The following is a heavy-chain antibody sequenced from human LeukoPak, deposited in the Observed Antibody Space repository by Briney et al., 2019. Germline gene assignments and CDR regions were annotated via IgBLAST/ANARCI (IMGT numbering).Heavy chain of an antibody. CDR3: LFQAVAVGY. D-gene: IGHD6-19*01. Sequence: QTGGSLRPSCAASGFTFSSYAMSWVRQAPGKGLEWVSAISGSGGSTHYADSVKGRFTISRDNSKNTLYLQMNSLRAEDTAVYYCLFQAVAVGYWGQGTLVTVSS. CDR1: GFTFSSYA. J-gene: IGHJ4*02. V-gene: IGHV3-23*01. CDR2: ISGSGGST.